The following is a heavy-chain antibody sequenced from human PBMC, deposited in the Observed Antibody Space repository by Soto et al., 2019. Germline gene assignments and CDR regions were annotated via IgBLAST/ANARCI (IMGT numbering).Heavy chain of an antibody. CDR1: GGTFSSYA. D-gene: IGHD6-19*01. J-gene: IGHJ5*02. CDR3: ARHGSDSGWFFFDP. Sequence: SVKVSCKASGGTFSSYAISWVRQAPGQGLEWMGGIIPIFGTANYAQKFQGRVTITADESTSTAYMELSSLRSEDTAVYYCARHGSDSGWFFFDPWGQGALVTVSS. V-gene: IGHV1-69*13. CDR2: IIPIFGTA.